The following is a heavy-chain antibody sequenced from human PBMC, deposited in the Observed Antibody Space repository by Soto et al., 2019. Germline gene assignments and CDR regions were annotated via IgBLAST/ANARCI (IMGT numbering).Heavy chain of an antibody. J-gene: IGHJ3*02. Sequence: ASVKVSCKASGYTFTGYYMHWVRQAPGQGLEWMGWINPNSGGTNYAQKCQGWVTMTRDTSISTAYMELSRLRADDTAVYYCARGPPEPAFDIWGQGKMVTVSS. CDR2: INPNSGGT. CDR3: ARGPPEPAFDI. CDR1: GYTFTGYY. V-gene: IGHV1-2*04.